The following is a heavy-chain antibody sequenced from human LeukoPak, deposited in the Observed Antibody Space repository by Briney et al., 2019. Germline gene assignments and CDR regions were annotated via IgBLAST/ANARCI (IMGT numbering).Heavy chain of an antibody. J-gene: IGHJ6*03. Sequence: GGSLRLSCAVSGFTVSGNYMSWVRQAPGKGLEWVSLIYSGGTTYYADSVKGRFTISRDNSKNTLYLQMNSLRAEDTAVYYCARTTVTRPYYYYYMDVWGKGTTVTFSS. D-gene: IGHD4-17*01. CDR1: GFTVSGNY. CDR2: IYSGGTT. CDR3: ARTTVTRPYYYYYMDV. V-gene: IGHV3-53*01.